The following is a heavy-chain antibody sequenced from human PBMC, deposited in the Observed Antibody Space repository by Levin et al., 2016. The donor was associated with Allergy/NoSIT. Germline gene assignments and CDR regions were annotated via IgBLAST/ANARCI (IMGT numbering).Heavy chain of an antibody. Sequence: SETLSLTCNVSGGSVSSNNYYWAWIRQTPGKGLEWIGSAYYSGSTHYKASLKSRLTISVDTSKNYFSLQLTSVTAADTAVYYCATINLELRGHAGRWVNPWGQGTQVTVSS. J-gene: IGHJ5*02. V-gene: IGHV4-39*02. CDR3: ATINLELRGHAGRWVNP. CDR2: AYYSGST. D-gene: IGHD1-7*01. CDR1: GGSVSSNNYY.